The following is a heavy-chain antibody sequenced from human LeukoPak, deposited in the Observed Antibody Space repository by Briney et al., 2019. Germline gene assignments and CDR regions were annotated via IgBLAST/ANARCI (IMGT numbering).Heavy chain of an antibody. CDR1: GGSISSYY. D-gene: IGHD3-10*01. CDR2: IYYSGST. CDR3: ARERTYGSGSYYIRGWFDP. J-gene: IGHJ5*02. Sequence: SETLSLTCTVSGGSISSYYWSWIRQPPGKGLEWIGYIYYSGSTNYNPSLKSRVTISVDTSKNQFSLKLSSVTAADTAVYYCARERTYGSGSYYIRGWFDPWGQGTLVTVSS. V-gene: IGHV4-59*01.